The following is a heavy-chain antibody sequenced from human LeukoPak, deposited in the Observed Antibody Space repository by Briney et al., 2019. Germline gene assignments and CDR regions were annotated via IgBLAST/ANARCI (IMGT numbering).Heavy chain of an antibody. D-gene: IGHD6-19*01. CDR1: GFTFSSYA. J-gene: IGHJ4*02. CDR3: AKAVSYSSGWYSLPPFDY. V-gene: IGHV3-23*01. CDR2: ISGSGGST. Sequence: GGSLRLSCAASGFTFSSYAMSWVRQAPGKGLEWVSAISGSGGSTYYADSVKGRFTISRDNSKNTLYLQMNSLRAEDTAVYYCAKAVSYSSGWYSLPPFDYWGQGTLVTVSP.